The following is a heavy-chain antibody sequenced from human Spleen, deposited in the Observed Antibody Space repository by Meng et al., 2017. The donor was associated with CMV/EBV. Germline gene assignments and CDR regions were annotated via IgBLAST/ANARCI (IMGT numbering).Heavy chain of an antibody. D-gene: IGHD6-19*01. CDR2: ISSSGTYI. J-gene: IGHJ6*02. V-gene: IGHV3-21*01. Sequence: GESLKISCAASAFTFSTYGMNWVRQAPGKGLEWVSYISSSGTYINYADSVKGRFTVSRDNAKNSLYLQMNSLRAEDTAVYYCASNPSSGWDYYYYGMDVWGQGTTVTVSS. CDR1: AFTFSTYG. CDR3: ASNPSSGWDYYYYGMDV.